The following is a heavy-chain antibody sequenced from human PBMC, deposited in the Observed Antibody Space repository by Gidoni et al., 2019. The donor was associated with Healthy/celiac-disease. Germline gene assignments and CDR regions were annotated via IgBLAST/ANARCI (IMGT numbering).Heavy chain of an antibody. D-gene: IGHD6-19*01. V-gene: IGHV3-23*01. Sequence: DVQLLESGGGLVQPGGSLRLSCSASGLTFSSYAMSWVRQAPGKGLEWVSAISGSGGSTYYADSVKGRCTINRDNSKNTLYLQMNSLRAEDTAVYYCAKDLGYSSGWYDYWGQGTLVTVSS. CDR2: ISGSGGST. CDR1: GLTFSSYA. J-gene: IGHJ4*02. CDR3: AKDLGYSSGWYDY.